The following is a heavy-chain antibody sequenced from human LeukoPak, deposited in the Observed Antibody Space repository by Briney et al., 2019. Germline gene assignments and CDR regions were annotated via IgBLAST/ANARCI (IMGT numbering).Heavy chain of an antibody. V-gene: IGHV4-39*01. CDR2: IYYSGST. CDR1: GGSISSSSYY. Sequence: SETLSLTCTVSGGSISSSSYYWGWIRQPPGKGLEWIGSIYYSGSTYYNPPLKSRVTISVDTSKNQFSLKLSSVTAADTAVYYCARGRKGLDYWGQGTLVTVSS. CDR3: ARGRKGLDY. J-gene: IGHJ4*02.